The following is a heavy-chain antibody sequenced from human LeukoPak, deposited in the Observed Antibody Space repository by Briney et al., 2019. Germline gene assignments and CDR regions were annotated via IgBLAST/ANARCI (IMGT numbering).Heavy chain of an antibody. CDR1: GGSISSGGYY. J-gene: IGHJ4*02. CDR2: IYYSGST. Sequence: SETLSLTCTVSGGSISSGGYYCSWIRQHPGKGLEWIGYIYYSGSTYYNPSLKSRVTISVDTSKNQFSLKLSSVTAADTAVYYCARVGYCSSTSCSYIDYWGQGTLVTVSS. CDR3: ARVGYCSSTSCSYIDY. D-gene: IGHD2-2*01. V-gene: IGHV4-31*03.